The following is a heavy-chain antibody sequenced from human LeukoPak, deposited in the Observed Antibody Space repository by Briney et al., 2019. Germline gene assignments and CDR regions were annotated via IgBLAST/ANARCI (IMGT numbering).Heavy chain of an antibody. D-gene: IGHD3-10*01. CDR1: GFTFSSYA. CDR3: ARDSRITMVRGVTLDY. Sequence: GGSLRLSCAASGFTFSSYAMHWVRQAPGKGLEWVAIISYDGSNKYYADSVKGRFTISRDNSKNTLYLQMNSLRAEDTAVYYCARDSRITMVRGVTLDYWGQGTLVTVSS. V-gene: IGHV3-30-3*01. J-gene: IGHJ4*02. CDR2: ISYDGSNK.